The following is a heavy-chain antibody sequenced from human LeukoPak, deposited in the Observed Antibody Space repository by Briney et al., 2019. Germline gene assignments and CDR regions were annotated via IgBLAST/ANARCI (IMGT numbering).Heavy chain of an antibody. CDR1: GFTFSSYA. V-gene: IGHV3-23*01. J-gene: IGHJ4*02. Sequence: GGSLRLSCAASGFTFSSYAMSWVRQAPGKGLEWVSAISGSGGSTYYADSVKGRFTISRDNSKNTLYLQMNSLRAEDTAVYHCAKDQAQYYYGSGSYSILWGQGTLVTVPS. D-gene: IGHD3-10*01. CDR3: AKDQAQYYYGSGSYSIL. CDR2: ISGSGGST.